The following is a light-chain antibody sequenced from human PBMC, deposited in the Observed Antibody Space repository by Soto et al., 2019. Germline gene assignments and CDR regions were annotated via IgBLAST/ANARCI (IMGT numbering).Light chain of an antibody. CDR3: SSYTSSTTLRP. Sequence: QSALTQPASVSGSPGQSITISCTGTSSDVGGYNYVSWYQQLPGKAPKLIIYDVSSRPSGVSDRFAGSKSDNTASLTISGLLAEDEGDYFCSSYTSSTTLRPFGTGTKVTVL. CDR1: SSDVGGYNY. CDR2: DVS. V-gene: IGLV2-14*03. J-gene: IGLJ1*01.